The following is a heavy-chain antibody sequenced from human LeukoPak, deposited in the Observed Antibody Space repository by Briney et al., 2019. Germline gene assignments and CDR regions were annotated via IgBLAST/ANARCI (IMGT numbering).Heavy chain of an antibody. CDR2: ISSSSSYI. J-gene: IGHJ3*02. D-gene: IGHD3-10*01. CDR3: ARDPGSYYYGSGRTFDI. Sequence: PGGSLRLSCAASGFTFSSYSMNWVRQAPGKGLEWVSSISSSSSYIYYADSVKGRFTISRDNAKNSLYLQMNSLRAEDTAVYYCARDPGSYYYGSGRTFDIWGQGTMVTVSS. V-gene: IGHV3-21*01. CDR1: GFTFSSYS.